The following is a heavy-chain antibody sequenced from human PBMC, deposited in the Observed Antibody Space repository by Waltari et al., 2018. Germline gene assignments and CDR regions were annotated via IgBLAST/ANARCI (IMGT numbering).Heavy chain of an antibody. CDR1: GGSISSSSYY. CDR3: ARRAVRGASPYYYYYGMDV. Sequence: QLQLQESGPGLVKPSETLSLTCTVSGGSISSSSYYWGWIRQPPGKGLEWIGSIYYSGSTSYNPSLKSRVTISVDTSKNQFSLKLSSVTAADTAVYYCARRAVRGASPYYYYYGMDVWGQGTTVTVSS. J-gene: IGHJ6*02. CDR2: IYYSGST. V-gene: IGHV4-39*01. D-gene: IGHD3-10*01.